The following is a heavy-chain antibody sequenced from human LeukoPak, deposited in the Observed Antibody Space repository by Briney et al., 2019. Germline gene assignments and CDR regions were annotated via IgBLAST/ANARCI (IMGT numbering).Heavy chain of an antibody. J-gene: IGHJ4*02. CDR1: GFTIRNHW. D-gene: IGHD6-13*01. CDR2: IKEDGGEK. Sequence: GGSLRLTCEVSGFTIRNHWMSWVRQAPGKGLEWVAKIKEDGGEKYYVDSVKGRFTISRDNSKNTLYLQMNSLRADDTAVYYCAKDRPTVYSSSWLHFLDSWGQGTLVTVSS. CDR3: AKDRPTVYSSSWLHFLDS. V-gene: IGHV3-7*03.